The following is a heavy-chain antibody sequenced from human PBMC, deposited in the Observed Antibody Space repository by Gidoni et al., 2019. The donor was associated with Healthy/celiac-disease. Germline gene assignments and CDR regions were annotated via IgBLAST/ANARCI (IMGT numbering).Heavy chain of an antibody. CDR3: ARGYYYDSSGPLDY. Sequence: QLQLQESGPGLVKPSETLSLTCTVSGGSISSSSYYWGWIHQPPGKGLEWIGSIYYSGSTYYNPSLKSRVTISVDTSKNQFSLKLSSVTAADTAVYYCARGYYYDSSGPLDYWGQGTLVTVSS. J-gene: IGHJ4*02. CDR1: GGSISSSSYY. V-gene: IGHV4-39*07. CDR2: IYYSGST. D-gene: IGHD3-22*01.